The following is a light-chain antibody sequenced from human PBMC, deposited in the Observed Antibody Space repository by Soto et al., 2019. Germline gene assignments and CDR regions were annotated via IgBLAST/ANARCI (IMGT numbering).Light chain of an antibody. J-gene: IGKJ4*01. CDR2: GAS. CDR1: HRVSGY. CDR3: QQYNNWPLP. V-gene: IGKV3-15*01. Sequence: EILMTESPATLSVSTGESATLSCRASHRVSGYLAWYQQKPGQAPRLLIYGASTRATGVPARFSGSGSGTVFTLTISSLQSEDFAVYYCQQYNNWPLPFGGGTKVDIK.